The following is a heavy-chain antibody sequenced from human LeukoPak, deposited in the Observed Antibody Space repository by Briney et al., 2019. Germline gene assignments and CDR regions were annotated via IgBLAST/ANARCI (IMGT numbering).Heavy chain of an antibody. CDR3: AKEVTGLSHFDY. CDR2: ISSNGGST. J-gene: IGHJ4*02. Sequence: GGSLRLSCAASGFTFSSYAMHWVRQAPGKGLEYVSAISSNGGSTYYANSVKGRFTISRDNSKNTLYLQMGSLRAEDTAAYSCAKEVTGLSHFDYWGQGTLVTVSS. CDR1: GFTFSSYA. D-gene: IGHD3-9*01. V-gene: IGHV3-64*01.